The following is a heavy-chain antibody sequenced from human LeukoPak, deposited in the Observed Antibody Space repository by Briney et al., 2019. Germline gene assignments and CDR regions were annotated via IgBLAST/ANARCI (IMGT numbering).Heavy chain of an antibody. CDR1: GFTFSDAW. Sequence: PGGSLRLSCAASGFTFSDAWMSWVRQAPGKGLEWVGRIKSKVDDGTTDYAAPVKGRFTISRDDSQNTLSMQMNSLKTEDTAVYYCTTDQPNYGSGSYAHRFDSRGQGTLVTVSS. CDR2: IKSKVDDGTT. CDR3: TTDQPNYGSGSYAHRFDS. J-gene: IGHJ4*02. D-gene: IGHD3-10*01. V-gene: IGHV3-15*01.